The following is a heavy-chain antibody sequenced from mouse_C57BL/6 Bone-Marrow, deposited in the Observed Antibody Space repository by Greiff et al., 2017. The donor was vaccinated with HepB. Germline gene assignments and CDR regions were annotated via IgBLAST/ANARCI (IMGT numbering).Heavy chain of an antibody. CDR1: GYTFTSYW. CDR3: ANYYGSSPSYYYAMDY. D-gene: IGHD1-1*01. V-gene: IGHV1-59*01. Sequence: QVQLQQPGAELVRPGTSVKLSCKASGYTFTSYWMHWVKQRPGQGLEWIGVIDPSDSYTNYNQKFKGKATLTVDTSSSTAYMQLSSLTSEDSAVYYCANYYGSSPSYYYAMDYWGQGTSVTVSS. CDR2: IDPSDSYT. J-gene: IGHJ4*01.